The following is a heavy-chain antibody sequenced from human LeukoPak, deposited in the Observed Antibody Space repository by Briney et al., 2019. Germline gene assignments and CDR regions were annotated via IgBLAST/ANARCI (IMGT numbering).Heavy chain of an antibody. D-gene: IGHD1-26*01. Sequence: GGPLRFSCEPSGFTSSTYWMGWFRKAPGKGLEWLANINQGGSEKYYVDSVKGRFTISRDNAKNSLYLQMNSLRAEDTAVYYCARGGWELLQTFDYWGQGTLVTVSS. CDR2: INQGGSEK. J-gene: IGHJ4*02. V-gene: IGHV3-7*01. CDR3: ARGGWELLQTFDY. CDR1: GFTSSTYW.